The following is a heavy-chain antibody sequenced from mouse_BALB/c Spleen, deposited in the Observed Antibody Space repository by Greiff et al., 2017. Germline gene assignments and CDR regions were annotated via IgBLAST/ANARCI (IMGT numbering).Heavy chain of an antibody. J-gene: IGHJ1*01. Sequence: EVKLMESGPELVKPGASVKMSCKASGYTFTSYVMHWVKQKPGQGLEWIGYINPYNDGTKYNEKFKGKATLTSDKSSSTAYMELSSLTSEDSAVYYCARGLRGGEDWYFDVWGAGTTVTVSS. CDR2: INPYNDGT. D-gene: IGHD1-1*01. CDR1: GYTFTSYV. CDR3: ARGLRGGEDWYFDV. V-gene: IGHV1-14*01.